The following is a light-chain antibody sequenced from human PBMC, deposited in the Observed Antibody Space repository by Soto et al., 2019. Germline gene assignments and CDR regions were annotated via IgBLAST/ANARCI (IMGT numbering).Light chain of an antibody. CDR1: SSDVGGYDF. V-gene: IGLV2-14*01. CDR2: NVS. CDR3: NSYTSSTTPAV. Sequence: QSALTQPASVSGSPGQSIAISCSGTSSDVGGYDFVSWYQQHPGKAPKLIIYNVSNRPSGVSNRFSGSKSGNTASLTIFGFQAEDEAVYYCNSYTSSTTPAVFGGGTKVTVL. J-gene: IGLJ2*01.